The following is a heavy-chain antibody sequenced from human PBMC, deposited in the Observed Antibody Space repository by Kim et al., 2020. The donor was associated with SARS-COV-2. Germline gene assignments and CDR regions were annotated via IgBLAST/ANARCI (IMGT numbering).Heavy chain of an antibody. CDR2: ISGSGGST. CDR3: AKIYYDFWSGYVLPYYFDY. Sequence: GGSLRLSCAASGFTFSSYAMSWVRQAPGKGLEWVSAISGSGGSTYYADSVKGRFTISRDNSKNTLYLQMNSLRAEDTAVYYCAKIYYDFWSGYVLPYYFDYWGQGTLVTVSS. V-gene: IGHV3-23*01. J-gene: IGHJ4*02. CDR1: GFTFSSYA. D-gene: IGHD3-3*01.